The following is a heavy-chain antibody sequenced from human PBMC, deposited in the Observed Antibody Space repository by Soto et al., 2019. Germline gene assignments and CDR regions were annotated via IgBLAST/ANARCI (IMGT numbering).Heavy chain of an antibody. CDR2: IIPILGIA. CDR3: EDRVVADTGMDV. Sequence: QVQLVQSGAEVKKPGSSVKVSCKASGGTFSSYTISWVRQAPGQGLEWMGRIIPILGIANYAQKFQGRVTNTADKSTSTTNMELSRLRSEDTAVYYCEDRVVADTGMDVWGQGTTVTVSS. CDR1: GGTFSSYT. V-gene: IGHV1-69*02. J-gene: IGHJ6*02. D-gene: IGHD2-15*01.